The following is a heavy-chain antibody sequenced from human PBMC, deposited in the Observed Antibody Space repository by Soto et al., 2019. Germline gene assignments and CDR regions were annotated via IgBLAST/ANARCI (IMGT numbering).Heavy chain of an antibody. Sequence: QVQLVQSGAEVKKPGASVKVSCKASGYTFTSYDINWVRQATGQGLEWMGWMNPNSGNTGYAQKFQGRVTMTGNTSXSTAYMELGSLRSQDTAVYYCARGPMGADTYYLDYWGQGTLVTVSP. D-gene: IGHD1-26*01. J-gene: IGHJ4*02. CDR1: GYTFTSYD. V-gene: IGHV1-8*01. CDR3: ARGPMGADTYYLDY. CDR2: MNPNSGNT.